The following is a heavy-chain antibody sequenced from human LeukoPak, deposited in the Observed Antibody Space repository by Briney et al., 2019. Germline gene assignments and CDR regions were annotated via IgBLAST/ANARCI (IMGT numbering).Heavy chain of an antibody. CDR3: ARQYSSSSRGVDY. D-gene: IGHD6-6*01. CDR2: IYPGDSDT. J-gene: IGHJ4*02. V-gene: IGHV5-51*01. Sequence: GESLKISCKGSGYSFTSYWIGWVRQMPGKGLEWMGIIYPGDSDTRYSPSFQGQVTISADKSISTAYLQWSSLKASDTAMYYCARQYSSSSRGVDYWGQGTLVTVSP. CDR1: GYSFTSYW.